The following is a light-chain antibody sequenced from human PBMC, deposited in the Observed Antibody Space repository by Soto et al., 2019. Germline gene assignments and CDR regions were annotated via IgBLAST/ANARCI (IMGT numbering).Light chain of an antibody. CDR2: AAS. CDR3: QKAGSFPIT. Sequence: DIQMTQSPSSVSASIGDRVTITCRASQGVSSWLAWYQQKPGKAPKLLIYAASTLQSGVPSRFSGSGSGTDFTLTDSSLQPEDFETYNWQKAGSFPITYGGGTKVEIK. V-gene: IGKV1D-12*01. CDR1: QGVSSW. J-gene: IGKJ4*01.